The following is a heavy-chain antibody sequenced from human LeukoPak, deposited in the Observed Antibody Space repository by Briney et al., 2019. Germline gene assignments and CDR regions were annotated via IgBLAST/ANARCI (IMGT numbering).Heavy chain of an antibody. J-gene: IGHJ6*03. Sequence: GGSLRLSCAASGFTFSSYEMNWVRQAPGKGLEWVSYISSSGSTIYYADSVKGRFTISRDNAKNSLYLQMNSLRAEDTAVYYCARDVYCGGDCYSADYMDVWGKGTTVTISS. CDR2: ISSSGSTI. D-gene: IGHD2-21*02. CDR1: GFTFSSYE. V-gene: IGHV3-48*03. CDR3: ARDVYCGGDCYSADYMDV.